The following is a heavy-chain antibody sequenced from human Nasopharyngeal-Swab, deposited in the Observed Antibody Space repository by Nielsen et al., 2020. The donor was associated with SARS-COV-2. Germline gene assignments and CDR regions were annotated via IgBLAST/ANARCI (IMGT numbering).Heavy chain of an antibody. V-gene: IGHV3-23*01. J-gene: IGHJ4*02. CDR1: GFTFSSYA. CDR3: AKGGIVGATSTGDY. Sequence: GGSLRLSCAASGFTFSSYAMSWVRQAPGKGLEWVSAISGSGGSTYYADSVKGRFTISRNNSKNTLYLQMNSLRAEDTAVYYCAKGGIVGATSTGDYWGQGTLVTVSS. CDR2: ISGSGGST. D-gene: IGHD1-26*01.